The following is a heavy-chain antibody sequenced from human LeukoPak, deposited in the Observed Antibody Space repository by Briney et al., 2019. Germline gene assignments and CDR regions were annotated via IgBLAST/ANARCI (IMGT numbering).Heavy chain of an antibody. D-gene: IGHD2-15*01. V-gene: IGHV1-69*13. Sequence: ASVKVSCKASGGTFNNYAINWVRQAPGQGLEWMGGIIPIFGSSNYAQKFQGRVTITADESTTTAYIEVRSLKSDDTAVYYCTRDRPRLLGQDRFDYWGQGTLVTVSS. CDR1: GGTFNNYA. CDR3: TRDRPRLLGQDRFDY. CDR2: IIPIFGSS. J-gene: IGHJ4*02.